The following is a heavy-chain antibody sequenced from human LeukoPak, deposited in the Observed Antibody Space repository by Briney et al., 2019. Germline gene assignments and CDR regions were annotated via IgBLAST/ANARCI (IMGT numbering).Heavy chain of an antibody. Sequence: SETLSLTCTVSGGSISSYYWSWIRQPPGEGLEWIGYIYYTGTTNYNPSLQSRVTVSMDTSKNQFSLKLSSVTAADTAVYYCARDNERRLTAAGTAAFDLWGRGTLVTVSS. CDR2: IYYTGTT. J-gene: IGHJ2*01. CDR3: ARDNERRLTAAGTAAFDL. D-gene: IGHD6-13*01. CDR1: GGSISSYY. V-gene: IGHV4-59*01.